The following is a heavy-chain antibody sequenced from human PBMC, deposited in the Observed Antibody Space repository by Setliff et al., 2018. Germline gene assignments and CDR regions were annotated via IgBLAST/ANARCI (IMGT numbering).Heavy chain of an antibody. CDR2: ISSSSGTI. V-gene: IGHV3-48*01. D-gene: IGHD6-25*01. Sequence: ETLSLTCSVSGFTFSDYNMNWVRQAPGKGLEWLSYISSSSGTIFYADSVKGRFSISRDSAKSSLFLQMNSLRGEDTAVYYCARSRRPRRLQSDFDHWGQGTLGTSPQ. CDR1: GFTFSDYN. J-gene: IGHJ4*02. CDR3: ARSRRPRRLQSDFDH.